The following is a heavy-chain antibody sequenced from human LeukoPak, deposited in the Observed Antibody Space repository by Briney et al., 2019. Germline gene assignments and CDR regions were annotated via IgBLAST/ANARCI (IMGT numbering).Heavy chain of an antibody. CDR3: TKAVGGGRDAYDI. CDR1: GFSFCRHA. Sequence: GGSLRLSCVASGFSFCRHAMNWVRQAPGKGLEWVSSIFDSGAPSYYADSVKGRFTISRDNSKNTMYLQMESLRAEDTAVYYCTKAVGGGRDAYDIWGQGTMVTVSS. D-gene: IGHD3-16*01. V-gene: IGHV3-23*01. CDR2: IFDSGAPS. J-gene: IGHJ3*02.